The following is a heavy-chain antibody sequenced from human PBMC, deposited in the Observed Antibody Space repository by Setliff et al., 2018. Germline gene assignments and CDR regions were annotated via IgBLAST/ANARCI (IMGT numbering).Heavy chain of an antibody. V-gene: IGHV3-48*01. CDR1: GFRFSSYA. D-gene: IGHD6-13*01. Sequence: GGSLRLSCVASGFRFSSYAMNWVRQAPGKGLEWISYINTGDDIIYYAPSVKGRFTISRDNAKNSLYLQMNSLRAEDTAVYYCARDRSIAAAGAFDYWGQGTLVTVSS. CDR2: INTGDDII. CDR3: ARDRSIAAAGAFDY. J-gene: IGHJ4*02.